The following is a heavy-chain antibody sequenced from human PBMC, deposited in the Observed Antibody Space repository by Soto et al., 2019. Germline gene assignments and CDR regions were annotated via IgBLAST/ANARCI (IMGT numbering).Heavy chain of an antibody. CDR1: GYTFTSYG. D-gene: IGHD3-22*01. V-gene: IGHV1-18*04. Sequence: ASVKVSCKASGYTFTSYGISWVRQAPGQGFEWMGWISAYNDSTNYAQKLQGRVTMTTDTSTSTAYMELRSLRSDDTAVYYCARIVWIVVVHDAFDIWGQGTMVTVSS. J-gene: IGHJ3*02. CDR3: ARIVWIVVVHDAFDI. CDR2: ISAYNDST.